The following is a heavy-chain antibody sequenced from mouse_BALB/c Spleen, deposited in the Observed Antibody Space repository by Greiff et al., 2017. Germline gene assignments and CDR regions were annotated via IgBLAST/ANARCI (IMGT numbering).Heavy chain of an antibody. CDR1: GDSITSGY. Sequence: EVKLQESGPSLVKPSQTLSLTCSVTGDSITSGYWNWIRKFPGNKLEYMGYISYSGSTYYNPSLKSRISITRDTSKNQYYLQLNSVTTEDTATYYCARSRGSSYEWYFDVWGAGTTVTVSS. CDR2: ISYSGST. V-gene: IGHV3-8*02. CDR3: ARSRGSSYEWYFDV. J-gene: IGHJ1*01. D-gene: IGHD1-1*01.